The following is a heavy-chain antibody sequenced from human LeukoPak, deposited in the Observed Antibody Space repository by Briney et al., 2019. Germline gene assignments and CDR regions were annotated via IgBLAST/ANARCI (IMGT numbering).Heavy chain of an antibody. Sequence: SQTLSLTCTVSGDSINSGNYYWSWIRQPAGRGLEWIGHIYTSDTTNYSPSLNNRVTISLDTSSHQFSLKLTSVTAADTAVYFCAGFRWVVGTRAFDAWGRGTMVTVSS. D-gene: IGHD1-14*01. V-gene: IGHV4-61*09. CDR2: IYTSDTT. CDR1: GDSINSGNYY. CDR3: AGFRWVVGTRAFDA. J-gene: IGHJ3*01.